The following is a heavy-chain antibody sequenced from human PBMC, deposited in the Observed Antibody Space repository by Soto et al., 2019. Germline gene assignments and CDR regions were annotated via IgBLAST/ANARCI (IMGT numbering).Heavy chain of an antibody. D-gene: IGHD5-18*01. Sequence: QVQLQESGPGLVKPSETLSLTCTVTGGSISSYYWSWIRQTPGKGLEWIGYIYYSGSTNHNPSLKRRVTISVGSCNSKFSLKLSSVTAADPAVYYCERHSDTAMATLDYWGQGTLVTVSS. V-gene: IGHV4-59*08. CDR3: ERHSDTAMATLDY. J-gene: IGHJ4*02. CDR2: IYYSGST. CDR1: GGSISSYY.